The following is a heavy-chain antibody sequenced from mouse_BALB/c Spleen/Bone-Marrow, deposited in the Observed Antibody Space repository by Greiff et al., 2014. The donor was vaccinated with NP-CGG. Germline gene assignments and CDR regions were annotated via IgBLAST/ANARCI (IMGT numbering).Heavy chain of an antibody. Sequence: VQLVESGPGLVAPSQSLSITCTVSGFSLTSYGVHWVRQPPGKGLEWLGVIWAGGSTNYNAALMSRLSISKDNSKSQVFLKMNSLQTDDTAMYYYARDPIYYDYDWYFDVWGAGTTVTVSS. J-gene: IGHJ1*01. CDR1: GFSLTSYG. D-gene: IGHD2-4*01. CDR3: ARDPIYYDYDWYFDV. V-gene: IGHV2-9*02. CDR2: IWAGGST.